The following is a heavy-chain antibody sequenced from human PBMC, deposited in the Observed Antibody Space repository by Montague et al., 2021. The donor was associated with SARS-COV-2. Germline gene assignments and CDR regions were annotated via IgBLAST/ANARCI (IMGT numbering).Heavy chain of an antibody. CDR1: GGSITNNIDY. D-gene: IGHD3-22*01. CDR2: IYYTGNT. V-gene: IGHV4-39*02. Sequence: SETLSLTCTVSGGSITNNIDYWAWIRQPPGKGLEWIGSIYYTGNTYYNPSLKGRVTISVVTSKSHFTLKLSSVTAAETAVYYCARLKRYFDSSGSPSAFDFWGQGTKVTVSS. J-gene: IGHJ3*01. CDR3: ARLKRYFDSSGSPSAFDF.